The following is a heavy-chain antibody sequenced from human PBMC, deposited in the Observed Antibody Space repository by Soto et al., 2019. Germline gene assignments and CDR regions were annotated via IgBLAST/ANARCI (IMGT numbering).Heavy chain of an antibody. D-gene: IGHD3-3*02. J-gene: IGHJ3*01. V-gene: IGHV3-30*14. CDR3: ARVRLSIAVNDALDV. CDR1: GFTFSDYV. CDR2: MTYDGATE. Sequence: QVRLVESGGGVVQPGTSLRLSCAAPGFTFSDYVIHWVRQAAGKGLEWVASMTYDGATEYYADSVKGRFTMSRDNSKRALSLQMNSLRPDDTAVYYCARVRLSIAVNDALDVWGQGTTVTVSS.